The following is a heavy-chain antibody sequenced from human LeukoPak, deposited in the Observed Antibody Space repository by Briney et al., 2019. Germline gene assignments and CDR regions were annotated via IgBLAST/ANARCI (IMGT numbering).Heavy chain of an antibody. CDR1: GGSISSSSYY. CDR3: ARRYYDILSEVHWFDP. J-gene: IGHJ5*02. V-gene: IGHV4-39*01. Sequence: SETLSLTCTVSGGSISSSSYYWGWIRQPPGKGLEWIGSIYYSGSTYYNPSLKSRVTISVDTSKNQFSLKLSSVTAADTAVYYCARRYYDILSEVHWFDPWGQGTLATVSS. D-gene: IGHD3-9*01. CDR2: IYYSGST.